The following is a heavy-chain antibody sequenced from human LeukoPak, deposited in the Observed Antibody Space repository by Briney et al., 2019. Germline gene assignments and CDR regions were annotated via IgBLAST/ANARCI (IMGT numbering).Heavy chain of an antibody. CDR3: ATASDIVVVPYAFDI. Sequence: ASVKVSCKVSGYTLTELSTHWVRQAPGKGLEWMGGFDPEDGETIYAQKFQGRVTMTEDTSTDTAYMELSSLRSEDTAVYYCATASDIVVVPYAFDIWGQGTMVTVSS. D-gene: IGHD2-2*01. V-gene: IGHV1-24*01. CDR1: GYTLTELS. CDR2: FDPEDGET. J-gene: IGHJ3*02.